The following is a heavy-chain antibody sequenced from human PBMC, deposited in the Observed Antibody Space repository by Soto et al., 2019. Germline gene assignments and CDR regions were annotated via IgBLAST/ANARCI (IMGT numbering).Heavy chain of an antibody. J-gene: IGHJ4*02. CDR3: AKTIVPAAVRPIDY. Sequence: GGSLRLSCAASGFTFSRFGMHWVRQAPGKGLEWVALISHDGNIKSHADSVRGRFTISRDNSRTTLLLQMNSLGAEDTAIYFCAKTIVPAAVRPIDYWGLGTLVTVSS. CDR2: ISHDGNIK. D-gene: IGHD2-2*01. V-gene: IGHV3-30*18. CDR1: GFTFSRFG.